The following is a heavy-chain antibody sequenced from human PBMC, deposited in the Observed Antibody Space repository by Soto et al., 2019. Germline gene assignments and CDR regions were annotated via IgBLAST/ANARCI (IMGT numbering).Heavy chain of an antibody. D-gene: IGHD3-22*01. V-gene: IGHV1-18*01. CDR1: GYTFTSYG. Sequence: ASVKVSCKASGYTFTSYGISWVRQAPGQGLEWMGWISAYNGNTNYAQKLQGRVTMTTDTSTSTAYMELRSLRSDDTAVYYCARDFRVYYDSSGYYPNWFDPWGQGTLVTVSS. J-gene: IGHJ5*02. CDR3: ARDFRVYYDSSGYYPNWFDP. CDR2: ISAYNGNT.